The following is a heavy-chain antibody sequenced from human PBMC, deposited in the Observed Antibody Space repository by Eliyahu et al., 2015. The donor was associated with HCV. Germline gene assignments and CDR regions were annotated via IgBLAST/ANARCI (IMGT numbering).Heavy chain of an antibody. CDR2: IIPTFGTA. V-gene: IGHV1-69*01. Sequence: QVQLVQSGAEVKKPGSSVKVSCKASGGTFSSYAISWVRQAPGQGLEWMGGIIPTFGTANYAQKFQGRVTITADESTSTAYMELSSLRSEDTAVYYCARGSYYYDSSGYPGRAFDIWGQGTMVTVSS. CDR3: ARGSYYYDSSGYPGRAFDI. CDR1: GGTFSSYA. J-gene: IGHJ3*02. D-gene: IGHD3-22*01.